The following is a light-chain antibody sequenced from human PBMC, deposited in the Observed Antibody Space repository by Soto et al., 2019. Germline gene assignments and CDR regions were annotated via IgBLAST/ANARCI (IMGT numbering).Light chain of an antibody. J-gene: IGKJ4*01. CDR1: QSISSW. Sequence: DIQMTQSPSTLSAYVGDRVTITCRASQSISSWLAWYQQKPGKAPKLLIFDASSLEGGVSSRFSGSGSGTEFTLTISILQPDDFATYYCQQYNTYSTFGGGTKVDIK. CDR3: QQYNTYST. CDR2: DAS. V-gene: IGKV1-5*01.